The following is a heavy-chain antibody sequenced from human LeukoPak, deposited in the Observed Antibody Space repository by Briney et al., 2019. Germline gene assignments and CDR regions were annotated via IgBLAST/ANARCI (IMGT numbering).Heavy chain of an antibody. V-gene: IGHV4-34*01. CDR1: GGSFSGYC. Sequence: SETLSLTCAVYGGSFSGYCWSWIRQPPGKGLECIGEINHSGSTNYNPSLKSRVTISVDTSKNQFSLKLSSVTAADTAVYYCARGYGVMITFGGVLDYWGQGTLVTVSS. J-gene: IGHJ4*02. CDR2: INHSGST. CDR3: ARGYGVMITFGGVLDY. D-gene: IGHD3-16*01.